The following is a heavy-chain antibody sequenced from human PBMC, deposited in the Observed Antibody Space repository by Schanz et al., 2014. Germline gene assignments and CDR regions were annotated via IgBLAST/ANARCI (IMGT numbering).Heavy chain of an antibody. J-gene: IGHJ4*02. Sequence: VHLVESGGGLVQPGGSLRLSCSASGFTFSTFAMHWVRQAPGKGLEYISAISNNGDSTYYADSVKGRFTISRDNSKNTLYLQMNSLRPEDTAVYYCARGGFGEVSYFDYWGQGTLVTVSS. CDR1: GFTFSTFA. CDR3: ARGGFGEVSYFDY. V-gene: IGHV3-64*04. D-gene: IGHD3-10*01. CDR2: ISNNGDST.